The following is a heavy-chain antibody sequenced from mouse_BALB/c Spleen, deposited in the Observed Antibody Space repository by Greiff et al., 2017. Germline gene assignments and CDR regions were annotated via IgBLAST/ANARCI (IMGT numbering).Heavy chain of an antibody. CDR2: ISDGGSYT. CDR1: GFTFSDYY. Sequence: EVKLVESGGGLVKPGGSLKLSCAASGFTFSDYYMYWVRQTPERRLEWVATISDGGSYTYYPDSVKGRFTISRDNAKNNLYLQMSSLKSEDTAMYYCARGGASHAMDYWGQGTSDTVSS. J-gene: IGHJ4*01. V-gene: IGHV5-4*02. CDR3: ARGGASHAMDY.